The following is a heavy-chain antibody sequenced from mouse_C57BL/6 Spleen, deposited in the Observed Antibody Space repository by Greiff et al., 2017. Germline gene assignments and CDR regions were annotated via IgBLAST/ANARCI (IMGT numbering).Heavy chain of an antibody. J-gene: IGHJ1*03. CDR2: INPNNGGT. V-gene: IGHV1-26*01. Sequence: EVQLQQSGPELVKPGASVKISCKASGYTFTDYYMNWVKQSHGKSLEWIGDINPNNGGTSYNQKFKGKATLTVDKSSSTAYMELRSLTSEDSAVYYCARKDDDWYFDVWGTGTTVTVSS. CDR3: ARKDDDWYFDV. CDR1: GYTFTDYY.